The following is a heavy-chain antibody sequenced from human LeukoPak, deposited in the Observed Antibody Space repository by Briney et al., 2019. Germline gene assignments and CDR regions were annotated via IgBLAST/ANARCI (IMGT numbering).Heavy chain of an antibody. CDR3: VSGWYFDY. CDR2: ISDSGGRT. D-gene: IGHD6-19*01. Sequence: PGGSLRLSCAASGFTFSSYAMSGVRQAPGKGLAWVSGISDSGGRTYYADSVKGRFTISRDTSKNTLYLQMNSLRAEDTAVYYCVSGWYFDYWGQGTLVTASS. CDR1: GFTFSSYA. J-gene: IGHJ4*02. V-gene: IGHV3-23*01.